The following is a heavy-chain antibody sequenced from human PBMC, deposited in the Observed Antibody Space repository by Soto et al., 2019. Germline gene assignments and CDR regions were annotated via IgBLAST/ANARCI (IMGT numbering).Heavy chain of an antibody. J-gene: IGHJ4*02. Sequence: GGPLRLSCAASGFTFSDYYMSRTRQAPGEGLEWVSYISSSGSNIYYADSVKGRFTNARAKAKSYRYLQMNNLSGEDTDVYFCASGRHWPAAALYRGQATLVTVS. V-gene: IGHV3-11*01. CDR3: ASGRHWPAAALY. CDR2: ISSSGSNI. CDR1: GFTFSDYY. D-gene: IGHD2-15*01.